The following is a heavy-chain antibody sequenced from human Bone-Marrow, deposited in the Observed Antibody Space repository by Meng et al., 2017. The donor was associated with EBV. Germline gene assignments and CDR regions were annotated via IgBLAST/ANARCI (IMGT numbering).Heavy chain of an antibody. J-gene: IGHJ4*02. CDR2: ISYDGNNK. CDR1: GFTFSXYG. CDR3: AKGGGTNSSSWYWLESLVPLWPSEPFDY. Sequence: QVQLVESXXGXVQPGXXLXXXXXXPGFTFSXYGMPXVRQAPGKGVEWVAVISYDGNNKYYADSVKGRFTISRDNSKNTLYLQMNSLRAEDTAVYYCAKGGGTNSSSWYWLESLVPLWPSEPFDYWGQGTLVTVSS. V-gene: IGHV3-30*18. D-gene: IGHD6-13*01.